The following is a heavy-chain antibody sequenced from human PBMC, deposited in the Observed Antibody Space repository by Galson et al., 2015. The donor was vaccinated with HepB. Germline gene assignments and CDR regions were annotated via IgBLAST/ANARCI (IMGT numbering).Heavy chain of an antibody. CDR3: TTDVYSSTYCSWLDP. CDR1: GFPFNNAW. V-gene: IGHV3-15*01. D-gene: IGHD5/OR15-5a*01. CDR2: IKSKTDGATT. J-gene: IGHJ5*02. Sequence: SLRLSCAASGFPFNNAWMTWVRQAPGKGLEWVGRIKSKTDGATTDYNPPVKGRFTISRDDSQKRHYLQLDRLKTADTAVYYCTTDVYSSTYCSWLDPWGQGTLVTVSS.